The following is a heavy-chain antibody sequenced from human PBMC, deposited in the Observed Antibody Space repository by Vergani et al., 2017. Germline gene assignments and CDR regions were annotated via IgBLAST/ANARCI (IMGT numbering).Heavy chain of an antibody. CDR2: ISWDGGST. V-gene: IGHV3-43D*03. CDR3: AKDMRGCSGGSCYSYYYGMDV. J-gene: IGHJ6*02. D-gene: IGHD2-15*01. CDR1: GFTFDDYA. Sequence: EVQLVESGGVVVQPGGSLRLSCAASGFTFDDYAMHWVRQAPGKGLEWVSLISWDGGSTYYADSVKGRFTISRDNSKHSLYLQMNSLRAEDTALYYCAKDMRGCSGGSCYSYYYGMDVWGQGTTVTVSS.